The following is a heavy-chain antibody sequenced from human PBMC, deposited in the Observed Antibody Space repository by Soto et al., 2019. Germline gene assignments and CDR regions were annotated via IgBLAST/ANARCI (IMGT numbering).Heavy chain of an antibody. CDR3: AKSLLRLGELSLSSGDAFDI. CDR1: GFTFSSYG. CDR2: ISYDGSNK. J-gene: IGHJ3*02. V-gene: IGHV3-30*18. Sequence: PGGSLRLSCAASGFTFSSYGMHWVRQAPGKGLEWVAVISYDGSNKYYADSVKGRFTISRDNSKNTLYLQMNSLRAEDTAVYYCAKSLLRLGELSLSSGDAFDIWGQGTMVTVSS. D-gene: IGHD3-16*02.